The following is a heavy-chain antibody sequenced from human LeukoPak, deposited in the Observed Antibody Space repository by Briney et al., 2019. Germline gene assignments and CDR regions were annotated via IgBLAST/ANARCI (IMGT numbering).Heavy chain of an antibody. CDR3: ARGPISFSLLWFGELYY. V-gene: IGHV3-30*04. CDR1: GFTFRSYT. D-gene: IGHD3-10*01. J-gene: IGHJ4*02. Sequence: GGSLRLSCAASGFTFRSYTMHWVRQAPGTGLEWVAVILYDGRTTNYAESVRGRFTISRDNSKNSLYLQMNNLRAEDTAVYYCARGPISFSLLWFGELYYWGQGTLVTVSS. CDR2: ILYDGRTT.